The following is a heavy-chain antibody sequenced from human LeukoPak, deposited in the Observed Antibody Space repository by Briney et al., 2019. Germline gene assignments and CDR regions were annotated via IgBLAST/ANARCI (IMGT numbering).Heavy chain of an antibody. CDR2: ISGSGSST. V-gene: IGHV3-23*01. D-gene: IGHD2-15*01. CDR1: GFTFTSYA. Sequence: QPGGSLRLSCAASGFTFTSYAMNWVRQAPGKGLEWVSTISGSGSSTYYVDSVKGRFTISRDNSKNTLYLQMNSLKTEDTAVYYCTTVLEVVVGIDYWGQGTLVTVSS. J-gene: IGHJ4*02. CDR3: TTVLEVVVGIDY.